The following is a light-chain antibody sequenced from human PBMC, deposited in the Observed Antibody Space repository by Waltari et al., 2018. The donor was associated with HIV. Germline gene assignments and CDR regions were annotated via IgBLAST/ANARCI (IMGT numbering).Light chain of an antibody. J-gene: IGKJ2*01. Sequence: DIQMTQSPSPLSASVGDTVVISCRASQSITYFLNWYQRKPGKAPALLISGASSLQSGVPSRFVGSGSGTDFTLTIKNLQPGDFATYFCQQSDSFPYTFGPGTKLDI. CDR3: QQSDSFPYT. CDR2: GAS. CDR1: QSITYF. V-gene: IGKV1-39*01.